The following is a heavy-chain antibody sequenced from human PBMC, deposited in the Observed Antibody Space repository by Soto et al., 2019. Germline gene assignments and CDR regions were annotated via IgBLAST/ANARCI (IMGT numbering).Heavy chain of an antibody. CDR2: MNPNSGNT. Sequence: GASVKVSCKASGYTFTSYDINWVRQATGQGLEWMGWMNPNSGNTGYAQKFQGRVTMTRNTSISTAYMELSSLRSEDTAVYYCARGSVYDFWSGYPQDYYYYYMDVWGKGTTVTVPS. V-gene: IGHV1-8*01. J-gene: IGHJ6*03. CDR3: ARGSVYDFWSGYPQDYYYYYMDV. D-gene: IGHD3-3*01. CDR1: GYTFTSYD.